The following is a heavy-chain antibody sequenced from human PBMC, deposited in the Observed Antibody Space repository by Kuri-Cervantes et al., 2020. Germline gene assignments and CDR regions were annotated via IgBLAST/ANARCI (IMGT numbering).Heavy chain of an antibody. V-gene: IGHV1-18*01. Sequence: ASVKVSCKASGYTFASYGITWVRQAPGQGLEWMGWIGVSNGKTNYAQKFQGRVTMATDTSTSTAYMELRSLRSDDTAVYYCARGTTVLDYWGQGTLVTVSS. CDR3: ARGTTVLDY. D-gene: IGHD1-7*01. CDR1: GYTFASYG. CDR2: IGVSNGKT. J-gene: IGHJ4*02.